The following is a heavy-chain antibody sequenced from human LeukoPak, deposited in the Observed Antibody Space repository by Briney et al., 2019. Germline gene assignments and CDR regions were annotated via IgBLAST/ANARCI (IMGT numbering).Heavy chain of an antibody. D-gene: IGHD6-6*01. CDR3: ARQGDRMAGIAARRNDY. V-gene: IGHV3-48*01. J-gene: IGHJ4*02. CDR2: ISSSSSTI. CDR1: GFTFSSYS. Sequence: PGGSLRLSCAASGFTFSSYSMNWVRQAPGKGLEWVSYISSSSSTIYYGDSVKGRFTISRDNAKNSLYLQMNSLRAEDTAVYYCARQGDRMAGIAARRNDYWGQGTLVTVSS.